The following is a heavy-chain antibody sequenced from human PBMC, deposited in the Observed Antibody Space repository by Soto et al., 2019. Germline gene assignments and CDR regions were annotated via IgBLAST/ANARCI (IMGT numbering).Heavy chain of an antibody. D-gene: IGHD3-3*01. CDR1: GFTFSSYW. V-gene: IGHV3-74*01. CDR2: INSDGSST. Sequence: EVQLVESGGGLVQPGGSLRLSCAASGFTFSSYWMHWVRQAPGKGLVWVSRINSDGSSTSYADSVKGRFTISRDNAKNALYRKINSLRAADTAVYYCERDFGGRWTLYAGMAPWAQGPPVP. CDR3: ERDFGGRWTLYAGMAP. J-gene: IGHJ6*02.